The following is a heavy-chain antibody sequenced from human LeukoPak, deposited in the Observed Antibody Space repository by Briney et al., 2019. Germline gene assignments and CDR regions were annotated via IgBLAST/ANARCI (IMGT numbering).Heavy chain of an antibody. CDR3: ATFHEGDYGGFDY. CDR1: GYTFTDFF. Sequence: ASVKVSCKTSGYTFTDFFIHWVRQAPGQGPEWMGWLNPYSGATNFALGFRGRVTMTRDTSVNTAYMEINSLTSDDTAVYYCATFHEGDYGGFDYWGQGTLVTVSS. D-gene: IGHD4-23*01. V-gene: IGHV1-2*02. J-gene: IGHJ4*02. CDR2: LNPYSGAT.